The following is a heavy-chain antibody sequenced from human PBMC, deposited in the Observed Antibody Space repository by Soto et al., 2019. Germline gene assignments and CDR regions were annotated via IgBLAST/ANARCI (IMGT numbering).Heavy chain of an antibody. CDR3: ASGGRGCSGGSCYGPVHLYFDY. CDR2: INPSGGST. J-gene: IGHJ4*02. Sequence: ASVKVSCKASGYTFTSYYMHWVRQAPGQGLEWMGIINPSGGSTSYAQKFQGRVTMTRDTSTSTVYMELSSLRSEDTAVYYCASGGRGCSGGSCYGPVHLYFDYWGQGTLVTVSS. D-gene: IGHD2-15*01. CDR1: GYTFTSYY. V-gene: IGHV1-46*03.